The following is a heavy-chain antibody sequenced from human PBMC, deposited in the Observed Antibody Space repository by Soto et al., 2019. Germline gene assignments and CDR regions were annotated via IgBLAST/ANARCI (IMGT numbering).Heavy chain of an antibody. CDR3: AGEDFWRCYYYFDY. CDR2: INPSGGST. V-gene: IGHV1-46*03. CDR1: GYTFTSYY. J-gene: IGHJ4*02. Sequence: QVQLVQSGAEVKKPGASVKVSCKASGYTFTSYYMHWVRQAPGQGLEWMGIINPSGGSTSHAQKFQSRVTMTRDTSSSTVYMELISLRSEDLDVYYCAGEDFWRCYYYFDYWGQGSLVTVS. D-gene: IGHD3-3*01.